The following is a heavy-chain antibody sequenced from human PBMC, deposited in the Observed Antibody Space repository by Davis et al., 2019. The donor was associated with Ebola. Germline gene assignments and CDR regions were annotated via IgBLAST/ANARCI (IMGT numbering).Heavy chain of an antibody. CDR1: GGSISSYY. Sequence: SETLSLTCTVSGGSISSYYWSWIRQPPGKGLEWIGYIYYSGGTNYNPSLKSRVTMSVDTSKNQFSLRLDSVTAADTAMYYCARTQPNYWYFDLWGRGTLVTVSS. CDR3: ARTQPNYWYFDL. D-gene: IGHD1-1*01. CDR2: IYYSGGT. J-gene: IGHJ2*01. V-gene: IGHV4-59*01.